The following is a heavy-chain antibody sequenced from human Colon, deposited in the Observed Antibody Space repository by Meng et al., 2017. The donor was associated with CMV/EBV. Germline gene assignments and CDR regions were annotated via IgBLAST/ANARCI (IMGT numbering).Heavy chain of an antibody. J-gene: IGHJ5*02. CDR2: IYWSDEE. CDR3: AHSLGVCSSTSCSRWFDT. D-gene: IGHD2-2*01. CDR1: GFSRNSNPVA. V-gene: IGHV2-5*01. Sequence: SGATLVKPTQTITLTCTFSGFSRNSNPVAVGWIRQPPGNALEWLAPIYWSDEERYNPSLKYRRTITKDASRNQGVLTMTDMFPVDTDTYYCAHSLGVCSSTSCSRWFDTWGQGTPVTVSS.